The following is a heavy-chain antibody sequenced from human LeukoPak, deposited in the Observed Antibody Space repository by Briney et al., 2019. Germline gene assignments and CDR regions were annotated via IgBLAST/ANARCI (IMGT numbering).Heavy chain of an antibody. Sequence: GGSLRLSCLASGFTVENYWMSWVRQIPGKGLEWVANINEDETQKYFADSVKGRFTTSKDNVKKSVYLQMSSLRVEDTAVYYCTRDRVGGTYGFDIWGQGTAVTVST. CDR3: TRDRVGGTYGFDI. CDR1: GFTVENYW. CDR2: INEDETQK. J-gene: IGHJ3*02. V-gene: IGHV3-7*05. D-gene: IGHD1-26*01.